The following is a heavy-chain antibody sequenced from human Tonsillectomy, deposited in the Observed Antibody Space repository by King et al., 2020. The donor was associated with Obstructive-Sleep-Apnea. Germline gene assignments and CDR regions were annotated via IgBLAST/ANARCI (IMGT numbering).Heavy chain of an antibody. V-gene: IGHV4-34*01. CDR2: GNHGGST. CDR3: ARGEVGAATNYYYYDLDV. D-gene: IGHD1-26*01. CDR1: GGSFSGYY. Sequence: VQLQQWGAGLLKPSETLSLTCAVYGGSFSGYYWTWIRQPPGKGREWIGEGNHGGSTNYNPSLKSRVTISVDTSKNQFSLKVSSVTAADTAVYYCARGEVGAATNYYYYDLDVWGQGTTVTVSS. J-gene: IGHJ6*02.